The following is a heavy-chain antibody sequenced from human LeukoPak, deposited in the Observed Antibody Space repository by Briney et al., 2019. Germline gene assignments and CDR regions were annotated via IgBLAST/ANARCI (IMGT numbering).Heavy chain of an antibody. CDR2: IYYSGST. Sequence: PAETLTLTCTVSGGPYSSYYWSWIRQPPGKALEWIGYIYYSGSTNYNPSLKSRVTISVDTSKNQFSLKLSSVTAADTAVYYCARHDYGDYGWFDPWGQGTLVTVSS. J-gene: IGHJ5*02. CDR1: GGPYSSYY. V-gene: IGHV4-59*08. CDR3: ARHDYGDYGWFDP. D-gene: IGHD4-17*01.